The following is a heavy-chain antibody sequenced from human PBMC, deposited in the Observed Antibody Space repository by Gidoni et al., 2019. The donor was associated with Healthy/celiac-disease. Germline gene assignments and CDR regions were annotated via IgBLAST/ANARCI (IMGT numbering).Heavy chain of an antibody. J-gene: IGHJ3*02. CDR2: INPNSGGT. CDR1: GYTFTGYY. CDR3: ARVYSSSSARAEGGLIDAFDI. Sequence: QVQLVQSGAEVKKPGASVKVSCKASGYTFTGYYMHWVRQAPGQGREWMGWINPNSGGTNYAQKFQGRVTMTRDTSISTAYMELSRLRSDDTAVYYCARVYSSSSARAEGGLIDAFDIWGQGTMVTVSS. V-gene: IGHV1-2*02. D-gene: IGHD6-6*01.